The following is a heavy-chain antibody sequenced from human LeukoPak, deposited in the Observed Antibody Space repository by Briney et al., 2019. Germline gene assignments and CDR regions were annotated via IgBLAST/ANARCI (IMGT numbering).Heavy chain of an antibody. J-gene: IGHJ6*03. CDR2: IYYTGNT. Sequence: SETLSLTCTVSGVSISSYYWTWLRQSPGKGLEWLGYIYYTGNTNYNPSLKSRVDISVDTSKNQLSLKMRSVTAADTAVYYCARGGYCSTTSCQYYYNFYYMDVWAQGTTVTVSS. CDR1: GVSISSYY. V-gene: IGHV4-59*12. D-gene: IGHD2-2*01. CDR3: ARGGYCSTTSCQYYYNFYYMDV.